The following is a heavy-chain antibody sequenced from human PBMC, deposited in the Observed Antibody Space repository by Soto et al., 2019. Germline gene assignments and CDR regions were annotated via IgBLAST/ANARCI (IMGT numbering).Heavy chain of an antibody. D-gene: IGHD2-21*01. J-gene: IGHJ6*03. Sequence: QVQLVQSGAEVKKPGSSVKVSCEASGGRFTSYIFTWVRQAPGQGLEWMGRSIPIQGTADYALKFQDRVTMTADKSTNTVDMEMRSLRPDDTAVYYCAKSLVFVDHGYMDVWGKGTTVTVSS. V-gene: IGHV1-69*08. CDR3: AKSLVFVDHGYMDV. CDR1: GGRFTSYI. CDR2: SIPIQGTA.